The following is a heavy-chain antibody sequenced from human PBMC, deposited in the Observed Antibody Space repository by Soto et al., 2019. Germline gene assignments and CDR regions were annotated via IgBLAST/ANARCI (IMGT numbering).Heavy chain of an antibody. V-gene: IGHV1-69*01. CDR3: ARDSGGYVGRFDGMTV. D-gene: IGHD5-12*01. Sequence: QVQLVQPGAEVKKPGSSVKVSCKASGGTFSSYAISWVRQAPGQGIEWMGGIIPIFGTANYAQKFQGRVTITADESTSTAYMELSSLRSEDTAVYYCARDSGGYVGRFDGMTVSGQGTTVTVSS. CDR2: IIPIFGTA. J-gene: IGHJ6*02. CDR1: GGTFSSYA.